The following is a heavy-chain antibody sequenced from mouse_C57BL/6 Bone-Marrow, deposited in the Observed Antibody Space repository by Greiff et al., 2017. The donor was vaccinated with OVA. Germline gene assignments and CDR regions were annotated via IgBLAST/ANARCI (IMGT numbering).Heavy chain of an antibody. CDR1: GYTFTSYR. CDR2: IDPSDSYT. Sequence: QVQLQQPGAELVRPGTSVKLSCKASGYTFTSYRMHWVKQRPGQGLEWIGVIDPSDSYTNYNQKFKGKATLTVATSSSTAYMQLSSLTSEDSAVYYCAREGRSSWGAMDYWGQGTSVTVSS. D-gene: IGHD1-1*01. J-gene: IGHJ4*01. CDR3: AREGRSSWGAMDY. V-gene: IGHV1-59*01.